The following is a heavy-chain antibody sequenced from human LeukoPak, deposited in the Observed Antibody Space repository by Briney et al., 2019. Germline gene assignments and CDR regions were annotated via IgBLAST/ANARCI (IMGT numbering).Heavy chain of an antibody. CDR1: GFTFSSYA. CDR3: AKDHRSRGWYSFYY. D-gene: IGHD3-22*01. CDR2: ISGSAGST. Sequence: PGGSLRLSCAAPGFTFSSYAMNWVRQAPGKGLEWVSGISGSAGSTYYADSVKGRFTISRDNSKNTLYLQMNSLRAEDTAMYYFAKDHRSRGWYSFYYWGQGTLVTVSS. V-gene: IGHV3-23*01. J-gene: IGHJ4*02.